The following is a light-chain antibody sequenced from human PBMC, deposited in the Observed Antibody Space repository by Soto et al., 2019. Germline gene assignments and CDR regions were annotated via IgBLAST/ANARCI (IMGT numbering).Light chain of an antibody. V-gene: IGKV3-20*01. CDR1: QSVSVNS. J-gene: IGKJ3*01. CDR3: QQYGGSPFT. CDR2: AAS. Sequence: EIVFTHAPGTLSLSPGERATLSCRASQSVSVNSLAWYQQKGGQAPRLLIYAASTRATGVPDRFSGTGSGTDFALTISRLETDDPAVYYCQQYGGSPFTFGPGTKVDIK.